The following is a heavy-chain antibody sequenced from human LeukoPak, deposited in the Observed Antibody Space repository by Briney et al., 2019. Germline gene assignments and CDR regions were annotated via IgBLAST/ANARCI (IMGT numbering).Heavy chain of an antibody. J-gene: IGHJ4*02. CDR1: GYTFTSYG. V-gene: IGHV1-18*01. CDR2: MSAYNGNT. CDR3: ARVERRLFIRETNFDY. D-gene: IGHD5-12*01. Sequence: ASVKVSCKASGYTFTSYGISWVRQAPGQGLGWMGWMSAYNGNTNYAQKLQGRVTMTTDTSTSTAYMELRSLRSDDTAVYYCARVERRLFIRETNFDYWGQGTLVTVSS.